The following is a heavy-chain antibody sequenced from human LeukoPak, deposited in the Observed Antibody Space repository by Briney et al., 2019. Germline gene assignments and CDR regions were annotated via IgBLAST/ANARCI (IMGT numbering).Heavy chain of an antibody. J-gene: IGHJ4*02. CDR1: GCTFTSYN. V-gene: IGHV1-46*01. D-gene: IGHD1-26*01. Sequence: ASVKVSCKASGCTFTSYNMHWVRQAPGQGLEWMGIIDPSGGSTNYAQKFQGRVTITRDMSTNTVYMELSSLRSEDTAVYYCAILSGSYFDYWGQGTLVTVSS. CDR2: IDPSGGST. CDR3: AILSGSYFDY.